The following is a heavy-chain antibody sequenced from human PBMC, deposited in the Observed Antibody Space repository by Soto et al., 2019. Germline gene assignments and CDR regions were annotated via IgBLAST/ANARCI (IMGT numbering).Heavy chain of an antibody. D-gene: IGHD5-12*01. CDR2: ISSSSSYI. CDR3: ARVDGYSGYDFPDN. CDR1: GFTFSSYS. V-gene: IGHV3-21*01. J-gene: IGHJ4*02. Sequence: EVQLVESGGGLVKPGGSLRLSCAASGFTFSSYSMNWVRQAPGKGLEWVSSISSSSSYIYYADSVKGRFTISRDNAKNSLYLQMNSLRAEDTAVYYCARVDGYSGYDFPDNWGQGTLVTVSS.